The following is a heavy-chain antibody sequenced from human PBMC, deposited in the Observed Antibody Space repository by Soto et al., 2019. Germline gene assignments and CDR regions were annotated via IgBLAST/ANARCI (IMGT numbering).Heavy chain of an antibody. J-gene: IGHJ4*02. V-gene: IGHV1-69*06. CDR3: ARGPEPIDYCPFDY. D-gene: IGHD4-17*01. CDR2: IIPIFGTA. CDR1: GGTFSSYA. Sequence: QVQLVQSGAEVKKPGSSVKVSCKASGGTFSSYAISWVRQAPGQGLEWMGGIIPIFGTANYAQKFQGRVTITADNSTSTAYMELSSLRSEDTAVYYCARGPEPIDYCPFDYWGQGTLVTVSS.